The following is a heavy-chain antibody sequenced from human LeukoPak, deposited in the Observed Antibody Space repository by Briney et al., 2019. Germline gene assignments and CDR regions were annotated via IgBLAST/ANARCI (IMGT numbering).Heavy chain of an antibody. V-gene: IGHV4-59*08. Sequence: SETLSLTCTVSGGSISRYYWSWIRQPPGKGLEWIGYIYYSGSTNYNPSLKSRVTISVDTSKNQFSLKLSSVTAADTAVYYCARVGDYVWGSYRHFDYWGQGTLVTVSS. CDR3: ARVGDYVWGSYRHFDY. CDR2: IYYSGST. J-gene: IGHJ4*02. D-gene: IGHD3-16*02. CDR1: GGSISRYY.